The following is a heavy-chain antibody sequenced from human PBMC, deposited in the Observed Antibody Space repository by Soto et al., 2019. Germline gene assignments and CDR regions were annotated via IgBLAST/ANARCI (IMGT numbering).Heavy chain of an antibody. D-gene: IGHD3-9*01. CDR2: VSGGGGST. CDR1: GFSFAGYA. CDR3: AKTESFNGYYNAFDS. Sequence: GGSLRLSYAASGFSFAGYAVAWVRQAPGKGLEWVSTVSGGGGSTYYADSVKGRFTISRDNSGNTVYLQMNSLNAGDTALYYCAKTESFNGYYNAFDSWGQGTRVTV. V-gene: IGHV3-23*01. J-gene: IGHJ4*02.